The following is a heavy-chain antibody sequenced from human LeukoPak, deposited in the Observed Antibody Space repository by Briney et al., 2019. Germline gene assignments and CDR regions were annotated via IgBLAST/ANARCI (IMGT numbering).Heavy chain of an antibody. CDR3: AKGRYGDHDGIDDY. V-gene: IGHV3-30-3*01. CDR2: ISYDGSNK. CDR1: GFTFSSYA. D-gene: IGHD4-17*01. Sequence: PGGSLRLSCAASGFTFSSYAMHWVRQAPGKGLEWVAVISYDGSNKYYADSVKGRFTISRDNSKNTLSLQMNSLRAEDTALYYCAKGRYGDHDGIDDYWGQGTLVTVSS. J-gene: IGHJ4*02.